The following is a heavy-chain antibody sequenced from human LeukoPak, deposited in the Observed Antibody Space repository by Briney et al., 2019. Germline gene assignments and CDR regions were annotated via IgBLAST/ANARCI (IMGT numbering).Heavy chain of an antibody. CDR1: GFTFSSYA. CDR2: ISGSGDST. D-gene: IGHD5-18*01. V-gene: IGHV3-23*01. CDR3: AKDRYNTAMVSFDY. J-gene: IGHJ4*02. Sequence: GGSLRLSCTASGFTFSSYAMTWVRQAPGKGLEWVSAISGSGDSTYYADSVKGRFTISRDNSRNTLYLQMNSLRAEDTALYYCAKDRYNTAMVSFDYWGQGTLVTVSS.